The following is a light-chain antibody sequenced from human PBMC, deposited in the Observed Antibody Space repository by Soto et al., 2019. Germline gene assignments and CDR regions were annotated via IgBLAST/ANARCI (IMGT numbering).Light chain of an antibody. J-gene: IGKJ3*01. CDR2: GAS. CDR1: QSVSSN. Sequence: EIVMTQSPSTLSVPQGERATLSCRASQSVSSNLAWYQQKPGQAPRLLIYGASTRATGIPARFSGSGSGTEFTLTISRLEPEDFAVYYCQQYGTSLFSFGPGTKVDIK. CDR3: QQYGTSLFS. V-gene: IGKV3-15*01.